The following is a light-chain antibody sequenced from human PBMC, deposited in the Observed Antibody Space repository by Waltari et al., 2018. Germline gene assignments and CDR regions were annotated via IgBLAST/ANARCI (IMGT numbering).Light chain of an antibody. CDR3: QQHDTSSRTYA. V-gene: IGKV1-5*03. Sequence: DIQLTQSPSTLSASVADRVTITCRASQTISRWLAWYQQKPGKAPKLRITKTSSLESGVPSRFSGSGSGTEATLTISSLQPDDFATYYCQQHDTSSRTYAFGQGTKLEIK. J-gene: IGKJ2*01. CDR1: QTISRW. CDR2: KTS.